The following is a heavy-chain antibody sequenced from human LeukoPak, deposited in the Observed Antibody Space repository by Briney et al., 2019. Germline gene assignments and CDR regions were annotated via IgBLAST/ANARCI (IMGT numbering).Heavy chain of an antibody. D-gene: IGHD6-25*01. V-gene: IGHV3-74*01. CDR3: AKDKGARLFDP. CDR2: INTDGSST. Sequence: PGGSLRLSCAASGFTFSSYSMNWVRQAPGKGLVWVSRINTDGSSTSYADSVKGRFTISRDNAKNSLYLQMNSLRAEDTAVYYCAKDKGARLFDPWGQGTLVTVSS. CDR1: GFTFSSYS. J-gene: IGHJ5*02.